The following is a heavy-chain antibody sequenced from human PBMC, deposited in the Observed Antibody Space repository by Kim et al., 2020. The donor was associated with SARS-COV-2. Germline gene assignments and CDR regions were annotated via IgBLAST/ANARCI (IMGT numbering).Heavy chain of an antibody. CDR1: GYTFTSYY. V-gene: IGHV1-46*01. Sequence: ASVKVSCKASGYTFTSYYMHWVRQAPGQGLEWMGIINPSGGSTSYAQKFQGRVTMTRDTSTSTVYMELSSLRSEDTAVYYCARDTGEDIVVVPAAPGDYWGQGTLVTVSS. D-gene: IGHD2-2*01. CDR3: ARDTGEDIVVVPAAPGDY. CDR2: INPSGGST. J-gene: IGHJ4*02.